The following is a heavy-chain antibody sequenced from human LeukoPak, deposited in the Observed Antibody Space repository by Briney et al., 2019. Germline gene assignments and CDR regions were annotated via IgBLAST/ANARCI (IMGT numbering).Heavy chain of an antibody. V-gene: IGHV1-18*01. CDR1: GYTFSSYG. Sequence: ASAKVSCKASGYTFSSYGLSWVRQAPGQGLEWMGWSSAYTGDTLYAQNLQGRVTMTTDTSTSTAYMELRTLRSDDTAVYFCARLGTDYWGQGTLVVVSS. J-gene: IGHJ4*02. CDR2: SSAYTGDT. D-gene: IGHD3-16*01. CDR3: ARLGTDY.